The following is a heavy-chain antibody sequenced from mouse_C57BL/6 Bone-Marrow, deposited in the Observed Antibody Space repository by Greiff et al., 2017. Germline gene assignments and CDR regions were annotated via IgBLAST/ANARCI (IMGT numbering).Heavy chain of an antibody. CDR2: IDPENGDT. CDR3: KGYAMDY. V-gene: IGHV14-4*01. Sequence: VQLKESGAELVRPGASVKLSCTASGFNIKDAYMHWVKQRPEQGLEWIGWIDPENGDTEYASKFQGKATITADTSSNTAYLQLSGLTSEDTAVYYCKGYAMDYWGQGTSVTVSS. CDR1: GFNIKDAY. J-gene: IGHJ4*01.